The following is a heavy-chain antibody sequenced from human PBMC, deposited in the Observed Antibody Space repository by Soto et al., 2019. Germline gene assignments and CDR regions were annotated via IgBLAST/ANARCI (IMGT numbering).Heavy chain of an antibody. CDR2: ISYDGSNK. CDR3: AKGAGFGGYGMDV. D-gene: IGHD3-10*01. Sequence: QVQLVESGGGVVQPGRSLRLSCVASGFTFDSYDMHWVRQAPSKGLEWVAVISYDGSNKYYADSVEGRFTISRDNSKNRPYLQMNSLRAEDTAVYYCAKGAGFGGYGMDVWGQGTTVTVSS. CDR1: GFTFDSYD. J-gene: IGHJ6*02. V-gene: IGHV3-30*18.